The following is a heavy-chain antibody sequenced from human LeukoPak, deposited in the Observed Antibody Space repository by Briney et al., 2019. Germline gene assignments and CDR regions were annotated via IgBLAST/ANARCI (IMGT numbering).Heavy chain of an antibody. CDR3: ARLAGHYYDSSGYFYAFDI. D-gene: IGHD3-22*01. CDR2: IKQDGSEK. V-gene: IGHV3-7*01. J-gene: IGHJ3*02. Sequence: GGSLRLSCAASGFTFSSYWMSWVRQAPGKGLEWVANIKQDGSEKYYVDSVKGRFTISRDNAKNSLYLQMNSLRAEDTAVYYCARLAGHYYDSSGYFYAFDIWGQGTMVTVSS. CDR1: GFTFSSYW.